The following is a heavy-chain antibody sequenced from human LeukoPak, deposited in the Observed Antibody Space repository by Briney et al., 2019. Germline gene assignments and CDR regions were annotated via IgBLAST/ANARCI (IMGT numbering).Heavy chain of an antibody. D-gene: IGHD3-10*01. CDR2: INPNSGGT. V-gene: IGHV1-2*02. CDR1: GYTFTGYY. J-gene: IGHJ4*02. CDR3: ARVYYYGSGSPDY. Sequence: ASVKVSCEASGYTFTGYYMHWVRQAPGQGLEWMGWINPNSGGTNYAQKFQGRVTMTRDTSISTAYMELSRLRSDDTAVYYCARVYYYGSGSPDYWGQGTLVTVSS.